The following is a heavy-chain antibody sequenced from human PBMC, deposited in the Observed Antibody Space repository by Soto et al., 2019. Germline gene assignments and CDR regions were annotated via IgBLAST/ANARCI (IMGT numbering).Heavy chain of an antibody. CDR3: ARTVDSSGYYPVY. D-gene: IGHD3-22*01. V-gene: IGHV4-34*01. Sequence: KTSETLSLTCAVYGGSFSGYYWSWIRQPPGKGLGWIGEINHSGSTNYNPSLKSRVTISVDTSKNQFSLKLSSVTAADTAVYYCARTVDSSGYYPVYWGQGTLVTVSS. J-gene: IGHJ4*02. CDR2: INHSGST. CDR1: GGSFSGYY.